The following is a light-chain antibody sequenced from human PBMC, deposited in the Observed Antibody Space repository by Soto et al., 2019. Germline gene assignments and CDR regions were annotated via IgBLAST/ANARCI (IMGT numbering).Light chain of an antibody. V-gene: IGLV1-47*01. CDR3: AVWDDRQHGV. Sequence: QAVVTQPPSVSGNPGQRVTISCSGSSSNIGKYYVYWYQQLPGATPNLLIYKNDQRPSGVPDRFSASTSGTSASLAISGLRSEDETYYYCAVWDDRQHGVFGGGTKLTVL. J-gene: IGLJ3*02. CDR1: SSNIGKYY. CDR2: KND.